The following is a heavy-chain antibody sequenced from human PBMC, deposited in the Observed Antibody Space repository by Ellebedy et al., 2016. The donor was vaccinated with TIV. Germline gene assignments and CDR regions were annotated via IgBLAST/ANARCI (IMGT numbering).Heavy chain of an antibody. Sequence: GGSLRLXXAASGFSFSWHWMHWVRQAPGKGLVWVSRINNDGTATTYADSVKGRFTISRDNSKNILYLQMNSLRAEDTAVYYCVKGAWLDDWGQGTLVIVSS. J-gene: IGHJ4*02. D-gene: IGHD1-26*01. CDR2: INNDGTAT. V-gene: IGHV3-74*01. CDR3: VKGAWLDD. CDR1: GFSFSWHW.